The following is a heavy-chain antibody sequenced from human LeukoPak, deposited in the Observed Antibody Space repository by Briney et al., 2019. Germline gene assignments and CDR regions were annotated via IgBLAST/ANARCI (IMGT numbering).Heavy chain of an antibody. CDR3: ASIDTNYYYYGMDV. CDR2: IYHSGST. V-gene: IGHV4-4*02. D-gene: IGHD1-26*01. CDR1: GGAISSSNW. J-gene: IGHJ6*02. Sequence: PSGTLSLTCAVSGGAISSSNWWSWVRQPPGKGLEWIGEIYHSGSTNYNPSLKSRVTISVDKSKNQFSLKLSSVTAADTAVYYCASIDTNYYYYGMDVWGQGTTVTVSS.